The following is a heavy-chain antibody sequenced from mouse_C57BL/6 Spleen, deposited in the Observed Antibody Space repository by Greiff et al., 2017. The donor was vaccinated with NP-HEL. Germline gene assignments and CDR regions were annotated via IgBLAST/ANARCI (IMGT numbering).Heavy chain of an antibody. V-gene: IGHV14-1*01. J-gene: IGHJ1*03. Sequence: VQLQQSGAELVRPGASVKLSCTASGFNIKDYYMHWVTQRPEQGLEWIGRIDPEDGATDYAPKFQGKATMTADTSSKTAYLQLSSLTSEDTAVYYCTSSYYGSSYYDVWGTGTTVTVSS. CDR1: GFNIKDYY. D-gene: IGHD1-1*01. CDR2: IDPEDGAT. CDR3: TSSYYGSSYYDV.